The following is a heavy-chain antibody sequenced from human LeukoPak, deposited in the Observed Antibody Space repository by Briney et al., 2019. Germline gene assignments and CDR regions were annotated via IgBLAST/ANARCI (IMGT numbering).Heavy chain of an antibody. CDR2: IYPKGTT. CDR3: ARDGDSSGYYYYYYGMDV. Sequence: SEILSLTCSVSGDSITSSNYYWSWFRQPAGEGLEWIGFIYPKGTTFYNPSLKSRVTISVDTSKNQFSLKLSSVTAADTAVYYCARDGDSSGYYYYYYGMDVWGQGTTVTVSS. D-gene: IGHD3-22*01. V-gene: IGHV4-30-2*01. CDR1: GDSITSSNYY. J-gene: IGHJ6*02.